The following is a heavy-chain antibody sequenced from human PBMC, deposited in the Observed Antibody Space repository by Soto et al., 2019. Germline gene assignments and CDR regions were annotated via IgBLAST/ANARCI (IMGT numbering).Heavy chain of an antibody. CDR3: ARNPYSGSYTSIDY. J-gene: IGHJ4*02. CDR2: IYYSGST. CDR1: GGSISSGDYY. V-gene: IGHV4-30-4*01. D-gene: IGHD1-26*01. Sequence: SETLSLTCTVSGGSISSGDYYWSWIRQPPGKGLEWIGYIYYSGSTYYNPSLKSRVTISVDTSKNQFSLKLSSVTAADTAVYYCARNPYSGSYTSIDYWGQGTLVTVSS.